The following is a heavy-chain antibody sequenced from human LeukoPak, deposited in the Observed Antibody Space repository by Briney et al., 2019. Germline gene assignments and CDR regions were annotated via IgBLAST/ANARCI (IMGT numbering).Heavy chain of an antibody. J-gene: IGHJ4*02. CDR3: ARDQNSPYYFHY. V-gene: IGHV3-23*01. CDR1: GFTFSSYV. CDR2: ISGSGCST. D-gene: IGHD5-18*01. Sequence: GRSLRLSCAASGFTFSSYVMSWVRQAPGTGLEGVSAISGSGCSTYYADSVKGRFTISRHNSKNTLYLQMNSLRVEDTAVYYCARDQNSPYYFHYWGQGTLVTVSS.